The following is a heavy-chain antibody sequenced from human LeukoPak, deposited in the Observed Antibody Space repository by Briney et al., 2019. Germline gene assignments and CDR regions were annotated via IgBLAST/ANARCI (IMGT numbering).Heavy chain of an antibody. J-gene: IGHJ4*02. Sequence: GGSLRLSCAASGFTFSSYSMNWVRQAPGKGLEWVGFIRGKAYGGTTEYAASVKGRFTISRDDSKSIAYLQMNSLKTEDTAVYYCTRDRYSSSWYGDYWGQGTLVTVSS. CDR2: IRGKAYGGTT. D-gene: IGHD6-13*01. V-gene: IGHV3-49*04. CDR3: TRDRYSSSWYGDY. CDR1: GFTFSSYS.